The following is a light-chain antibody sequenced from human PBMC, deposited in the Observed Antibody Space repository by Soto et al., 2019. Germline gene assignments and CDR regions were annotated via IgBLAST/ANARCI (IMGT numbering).Light chain of an antibody. V-gene: IGKV3-15*01. J-gene: IGKJ1*01. CDR1: QGVGSN. CDR3: QQYSYWRT. Sequence: EIVMTQSPATLSVSPGERATVSCRASQGVGSNLAWYQQKAGQAPSLLIYGASTRATGVPARFSGSGSGTEFTLTISSLQSEDFAVYYCQQYSYWRTFGQGTKV. CDR2: GAS.